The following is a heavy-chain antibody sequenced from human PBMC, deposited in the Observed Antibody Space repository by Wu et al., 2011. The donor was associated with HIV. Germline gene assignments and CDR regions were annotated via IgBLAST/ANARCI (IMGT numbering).Heavy chain of an antibody. J-gene: IGHJ4*02. V-gene: IGHV1-46*02. CDR1: GYTFNNYY. CDR2: INPSGGST. CDR3: ARDLXGAHYFDY. Sequence: QVQLVQSGAEVKKPGASVKISCKASGYTFNNYYMHWVRQAPGQGLEWMGIINPSGGSTTYTKKFQGRVTMTRDTSTNTVYMELSSLRSEDTAVFYCARDLXGAHYFDYWGQGTLVTVSS. D-gene: IGHD3-16*01.